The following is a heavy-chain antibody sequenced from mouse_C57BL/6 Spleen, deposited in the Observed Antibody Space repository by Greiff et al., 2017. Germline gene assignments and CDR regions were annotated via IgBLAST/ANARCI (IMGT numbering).Heavy chain of an antibody. Sequence: VQLQQSGPELVKPGASVKISCKASGYAFSSSWMNWVKQRPGKGLEWIGRIYPGDGDTNYNGKFKGKATLTADKSSSTAYMQLSSLTSEDSAVYCCARSITTVVADYWGQGTTLTVSS. CDR2: IYPGDGDT. D-gene: IGHD1-1*01. J-gene: IGHJ2*01. CDR1: GYAFSSSW. CDR3: ARSITTVVADY. V-gene: IGHV1-82*01.